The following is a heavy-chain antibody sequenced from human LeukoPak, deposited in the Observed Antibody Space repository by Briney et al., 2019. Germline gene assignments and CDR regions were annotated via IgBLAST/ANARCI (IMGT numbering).Heavy chain of an antibody. D-gene: IGHD4-17*01. V-gene: IGHV3-66*01. CDR2: IYGGSSA. CDR3: ARMSSYGDFTDY. Sequence: GGSLRLSCVASGFTVSSNYMGWVRQAPGKGLEWVSIIYGGSSASYADSVKGRFSISRDNSRNTVYLQMNSLRGDDTAVYYCARMSSYGDFTDYWGQGTLVTVSS. CDR1: GFTVSSNY. J-gene: IGHJ4*02.